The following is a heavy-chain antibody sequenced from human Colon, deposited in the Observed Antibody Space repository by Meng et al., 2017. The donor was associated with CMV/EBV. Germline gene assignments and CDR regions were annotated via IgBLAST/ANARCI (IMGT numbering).Heavy chain of an antibody. V-gene: IGHV3-53*01. D-gene: IGHD1-7*01. CDR2: IYAVGTP. CDR1: GFPIVSHY. J-gene: IGHJ4*02. CDR3: VTGTTGYFDL. Sequence: GESLKISCSASGFPIVSHYMAWVRQAPGKGLQWVSLIYAVGTPYHADSVTGRFTISRDNDRNIIDLQMSSLTADDTAIYYCVTGTTGYFDLWGQGTLVTVSS.